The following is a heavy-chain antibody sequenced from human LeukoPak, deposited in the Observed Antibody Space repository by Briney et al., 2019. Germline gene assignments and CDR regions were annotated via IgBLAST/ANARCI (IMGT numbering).Heavy chain of an antibody. CDR1: GGTFSSYA. V-gene: IGHV1-2*02. D-gene: IGHD1-26*01. CDR3: ATMGAKNFDH. Sequence: GSSVKVSCKASGGTFSSYAISWVRQAPGQGLEWLGWINPNTGGTHYVQKFQDRVTMTRDRSIRTAYMEVSRLGSDDTAEYYCATMGAKNFDHWGQGTLVTVSS. J-gene: IGHJ4*02. CDR2: INPNTGGT.